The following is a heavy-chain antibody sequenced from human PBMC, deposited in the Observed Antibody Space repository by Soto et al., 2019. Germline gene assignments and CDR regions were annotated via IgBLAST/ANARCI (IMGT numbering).Heavy chain of an antibody. CDR3: ARGRHGDYVPELYYYYLDV. D-gene: IGHD4-17*01. Sequence: GASVKVSCKASGYTFTSYDINWVRQATGQGLEWMGWMNPNSGNTGYAQKFQGRVTMTRNTSISTAYMELSSLRSEDTAVYYCARGRHGDYVPELYYYYLDVWGKGTTVIVSS. V-gene: IGHV1-8*01. J-gene: IGHJ6*03. CDR1: GYTFTSYD. CDR2: MNPNSGNT.